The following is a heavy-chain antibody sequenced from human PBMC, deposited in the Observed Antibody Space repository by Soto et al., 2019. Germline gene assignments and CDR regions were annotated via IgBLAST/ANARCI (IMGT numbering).Heavy chain of an antibody. D-gene: IGHD6-19*01. CDR1: GFTFSSYG. J-gene: IGHJ4*02. CDR3: AKDRNGGWHMGVGY. CDR2: ISYDGSNK. V-gene: IGHV3-30*18. Sequence: QVQLVESGGGVVQPGRSLRLSCAASGFTFSSYGMHWVRQAPGKGLEWVAVISYDGSNKYYADSVKGRFTISRDNSKKTLELQMNGWRAEDTAVYYCAKDRNGGWHMGVGYWGQGTLVTVSS.